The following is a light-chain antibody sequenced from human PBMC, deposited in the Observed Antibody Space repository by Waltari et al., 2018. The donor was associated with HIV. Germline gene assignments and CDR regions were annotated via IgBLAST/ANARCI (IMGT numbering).Light chain of an antibody. Sequence: DVQMTPSPSTVSASTGARVTITCRASQTISNWLAWYQQKPGKAPNLLIYQASNLESGVPSRFRGSGSGTEFTLIIANLQAEDSATYYCQQYRSYSPWTFGQGTKVE. J-gene: IGKJ1*01. CDR2: QAS. V-gene: IGKV1-5*03. CDR1: QTISNW. CDR3: QQYRSYSPWT.